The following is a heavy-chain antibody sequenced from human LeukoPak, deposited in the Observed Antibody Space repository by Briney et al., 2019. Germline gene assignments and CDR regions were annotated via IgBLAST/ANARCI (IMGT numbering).Heavy chain of an antibody. CDR1: GFTFSNYA. J-gene: IGHJ5*02. Sequence: PGGSLRLSCAASGFTFSNYAMSWVRQAPGKGLEWVSTLSGSGGSTYYADSVKGRFTISRDNSKNTLYLHMNTLRADDTAVYYCAKESTVTPGNVNWFDPWGRGTLVTVSS. CDR2: LSGSGGST. V-gene: IGHV3-23*01. CDR3: AKESTVTPGNVNWFDP. D-gene: IGHD4-17*01.